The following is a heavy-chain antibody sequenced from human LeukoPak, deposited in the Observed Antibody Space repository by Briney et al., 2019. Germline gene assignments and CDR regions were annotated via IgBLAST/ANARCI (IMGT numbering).Heavy chain of an antibody. CDR2: IYYSGST. CDR3: ASTPTVGDAFDI. CDR1: GGSISSGGYY. D-gene: IGHD1-26*01. J-gene: IGHJ3*02. Sequence: SETLSLTCTVSGGSISSGGYYWSWIRQHPGKGLEWIGYIYYSGSTYYNPSLKSRVTISVDTSKNQFSLKVNSVTAADTAVYYCASTPTVGDAFDIWGQGTMVTVSS. V-gene: IGHV4-31*03.